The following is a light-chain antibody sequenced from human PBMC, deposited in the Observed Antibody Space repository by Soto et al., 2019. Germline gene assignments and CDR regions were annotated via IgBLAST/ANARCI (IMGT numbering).Light chain of an antibody. CDR3: QQYGVSQWT. V-gene: IGKV3-20*01. CDR2: AVS. CDR1: QSVSDNY. J-gene: IGKJ1*01. Sequence: EIVLTQSPGPLSLSSGERATLSRRASQSVSDNYFAWYQQKPGQAPRLLIYAVSSRATGIPDRFSGSGSGTDFTLTISRLEPEDSAVYYCQQYGVSQWTFGQGTKVDIK.